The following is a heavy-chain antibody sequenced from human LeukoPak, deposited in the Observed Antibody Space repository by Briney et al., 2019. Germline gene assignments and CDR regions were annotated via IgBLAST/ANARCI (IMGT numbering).Heavy chain of an antibody. CDR3: ARQFSYGDGFDY. CDR2: IYHSGST. J-gene: IGHJ4*02. D-gene: IGHD5-18*01. Sequence: TASETLSLTCAVSGYSISSGYYWGWIRQPPGKGLEWIGSIYHSGSTYYHPSLKSRVTISLDTSKNHFSLKVTSVTAADTAVYYCARQFSYGDGFDYWGQGTLVTVSS. CDR1: GYSISSGYY. V-gene: IGHV4-38-2*01.